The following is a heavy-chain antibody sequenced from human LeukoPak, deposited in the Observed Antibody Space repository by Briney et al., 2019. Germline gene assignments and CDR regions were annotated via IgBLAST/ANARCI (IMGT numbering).Heavy chain of an antibody. CDR3: GRFLGRSWLGVEFDP. CDR2: IYYSGST. CDR1: GGSISSYY. V-gene: IGHV4-59*01. D-gene: IGHD6-13*01. J-gene: IGHJ5*02. Sequence: PSETLSLTCTVSGGSISSYYWSWIRQPPGKELGWIGYIYYSGSTNYNPSLKSRVTISVDTSKNQFSLQVSSVTAAATAVYYFGRFLGRSWLGVEFDPWGQGTLVTVSS.